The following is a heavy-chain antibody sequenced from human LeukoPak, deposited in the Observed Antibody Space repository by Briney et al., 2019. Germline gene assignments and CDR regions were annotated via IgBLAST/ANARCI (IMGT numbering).Heavy chain of an antibody. CDR3: ARGSSSSYYYYYYMDV. D-gene: IGHD6-6*01. J-gene: IGHJ6*03. CDR1: GCTFTSYG. Sequence: GASVKVSCKASGCTFTSYGISWVRQAPGQGLEWMGWISAYNGNTNYAQKLQGRVTMTTDTSTSTAYMELRSLRSEDTAVYYCARGSSSSYYYYYYMDVWGKGTTVTVSS. CDR2: ISAYNGNT. V-gene: IGHV1-18*01.